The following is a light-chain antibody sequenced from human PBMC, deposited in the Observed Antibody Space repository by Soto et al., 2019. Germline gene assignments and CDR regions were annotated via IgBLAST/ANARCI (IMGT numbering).Light chain of an antibody. CDR2: GAS. CDR1: QSVSSDF. CDR3: QHYGASPPEYT. Sequence: EIVLTQSPGTLSLSPGERATLSCRASQSVSSDFLAWYQQKAGQAPRLLIYGASRRATGIPDRFSGSGSGTDFTLAISRLEPEDFAVYYCQHYGASPPEYTFGQGTKLEIK. J-gene: IGKJ2*01. V-gene: IGKV3-20*01.